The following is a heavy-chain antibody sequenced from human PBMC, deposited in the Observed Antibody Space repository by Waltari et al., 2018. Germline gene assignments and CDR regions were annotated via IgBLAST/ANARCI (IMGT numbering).Heavy chain of an antibody. V-gene: IGHV4-39*01. D-gene: IGHD3-3*01. CDR1: GGSISSSSYY. CDR2: IYYSGST. Sequence: QLQLQESGPGLVKPSETLSLTCTVSGGSISSSSYYWGWIRQPPGKGLEWIGSIYYSGSTYYHPALKSRVTISVDTSQNQFSLKLSFVTAADTAVYYCASVRFLELFYDYWGQGTLVTVSS. J-gene: IGHJ4*02. CDR3: ASVRFLELFYDY.